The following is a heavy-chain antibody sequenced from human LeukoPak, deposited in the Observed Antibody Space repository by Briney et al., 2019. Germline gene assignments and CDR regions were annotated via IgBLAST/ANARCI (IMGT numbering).Heavy chain of an antibody. CDR3: ARGLGSSSSMDV. CDR1: GYTFTGYY. CDR2: INPNSGGA. V-gene: IGHV1-2*04. D-gene: IGHD6-6*01. Sequence: GASVKVSCKASGYTFTGYYMHWVRQAPGQGLEWMGWINPNSGGANYAQKFQGWVTMTRDTSISTAYMELSRLRSDDTAVYYCARGLGSSSSMDVWGQGTTVTVSS. J-gene: IGHJ6*02.